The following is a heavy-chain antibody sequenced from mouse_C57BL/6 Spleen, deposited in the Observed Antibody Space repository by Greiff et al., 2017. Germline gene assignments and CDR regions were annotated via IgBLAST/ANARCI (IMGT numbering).Heavy chain of an antibody. D-gene: IGHD4-1*01. Sequence: EVQRVESEGGLVQPGSSMKLSCTASGFTFSDYYMAWVRQVPEKGLEWVANINYDGSSTYYLDSLKSRFIISRDNAKNILYLQMSSLKSEDTATYYCARDNGTGFAYWGQGTLVTVSA. CDR2: INYDGSST. CDR3: ARDNGTGFAY. CDR1: GFTFSDYY. V-gene: IGHV5-16*01. J-gene: IGHJ3*01.